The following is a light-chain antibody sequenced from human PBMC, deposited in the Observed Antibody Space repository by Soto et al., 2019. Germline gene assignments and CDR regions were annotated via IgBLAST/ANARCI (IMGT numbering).Light chain of an antibody. CDR2: DAS. V-gene: IGKV1-5*01. J-gene: IGKJ5*01. CDR3: QQYNRYSIT. Sequence: DIQMTQSPSTLSASVGARVTITCRASQSISSWLAWYQQKPGKAPKLLIYDASSLESGVPSRFSGSGSGTEFTLTISSLQPDDLATDYCQQYNRYSITFGQGTRLEIK. CDR1: QSISSW.